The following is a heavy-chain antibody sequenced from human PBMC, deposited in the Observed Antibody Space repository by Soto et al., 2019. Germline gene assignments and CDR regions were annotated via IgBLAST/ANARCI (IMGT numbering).Heavy chain of an antibody. CDR3: TRAIAATGPAEY. Sequence: QIHLVQSGPEVRKPGASVKVSCKPSGYTFTSNGFSWVRQTPGQGLEWMGWIGAYNGDTNYAPKFQGRVTMTTDTSTSTAYMELRSLRSDDTAVYFCTRAIAATGPAEYLGQGTLVTVSS. D-gene: IGHD6-13*01. J-gene: IGHJ4*02. CDR1: GYTFTSNG. V-gene: IGHV1-18*01. CDR2: IGAYNGDT.